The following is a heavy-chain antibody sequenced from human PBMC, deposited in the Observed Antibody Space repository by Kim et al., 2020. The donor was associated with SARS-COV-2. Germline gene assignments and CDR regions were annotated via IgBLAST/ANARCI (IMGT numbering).Heavy chain of an antibody. V-gene: IGHV3-49*04. Sequence: GGSLRLSCTASGFTFGDYAMSWVRQAPGKGLEWVGFIRSKAYGGTTEYAASVKGRFTISRDDSKSIAYLQMNSLKTEDTAVYYCTRDRNPQRWNYDSNPNDAFDIWGQGTMVTVSS. D-gene: IGHD3-22*01. CDR3: TRDRNPQRWNYDSNPNDAFDI. J-gene: IGHJ3*02. CDR2: IRSKAYGGTT. CDR1: GFTFGDYA.